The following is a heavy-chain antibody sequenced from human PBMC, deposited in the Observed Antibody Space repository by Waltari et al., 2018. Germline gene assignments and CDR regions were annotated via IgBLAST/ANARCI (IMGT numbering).Heavy chain of an antibody. CDR3: ARGDGGSGLGASDI. CDR2: IWYDGSNK. J-gene: IGHJ3*02. Sequence: QVQLVESGGGVVQSGRSLRLSCVGSGFTFTNHGMNWVRQAPGKGLEWVAVIWYDGSNKNYVDAVKGRFTISRDNSKNTMYLETNRLRAEDTAVYFCARGDGGSGLGASDIWGQGTMVTVSS. V-gene: IGHV3-33*01. D-gene: IGHD3-3*01. CDR1: GFTFTNHG.